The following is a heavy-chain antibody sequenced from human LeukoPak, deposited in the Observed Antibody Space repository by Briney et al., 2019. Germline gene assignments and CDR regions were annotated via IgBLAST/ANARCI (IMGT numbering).Heavy chain of an antibody. Sequence: PGGSLRLSCAVSGFTFSSYWMHWVRQVPGKGLVWVSRINTDGSSTSYADSVKGRFTTSRDNAKSTLYLQMNSLRAEDTAVYYCTRVGHCATTSCRTAFDIWGQGTVVTVSS. CDR1: GFTFSSYW. V-gene: IGHV3-74*01. J-gene: IGHJ3*02. D-gene: IGHD2-2*01. CDR3: TRVGHCATTSCRTAFDI. CDR2: INTDGSST.